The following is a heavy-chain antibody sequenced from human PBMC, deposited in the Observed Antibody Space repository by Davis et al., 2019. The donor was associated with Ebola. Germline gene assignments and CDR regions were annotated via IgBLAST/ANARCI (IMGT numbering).Heavy chain of an antibody. CDR1: GGSISSYY. V-gene: IGHV4-59*08. D-gene: IGHD3-16*02. CDR2: IYYSGST. J-gene: IGHJ4*02. Sequence: MPSETLSLTCTVSGGSISSYYWSWIRQPPGKGLEWIGYIYYSGSTNYNPSLKSRVIISVDTSKNQFSLKLSSVTAADTAVYYCARLLPLGELSLYYFDYWGQGTLVTVSS. CDR3: ARLLPLGELSLYYFDY.